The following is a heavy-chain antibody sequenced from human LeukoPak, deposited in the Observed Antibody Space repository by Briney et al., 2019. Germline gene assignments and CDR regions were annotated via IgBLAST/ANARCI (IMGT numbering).Heavy chain of an antibody. CDR1: GYSISSGYY. J-gene: IGHJ4*02. Sequence: PETLSLTCTVSGYSISSGYYCGWIRQPPGKGLEWIGSVYHSGSTYYNPSLKSRVTISMDKSKNQFSLKLAAVTAADTAVYYCASQKEWSLTEYHFDYWGRGTLVTVSS. CDR3: ASQKEWSLTEYHFDY. D-gene: IGHD3-3*01. CDR2: VYHSGST. V-gene: IGHV4-38-2*02.